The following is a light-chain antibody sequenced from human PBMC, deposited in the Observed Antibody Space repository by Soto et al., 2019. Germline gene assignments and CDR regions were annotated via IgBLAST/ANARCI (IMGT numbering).Light chain of an antibody. CDR2: GAS. J-gene: IGKJ2*01. Sequence: EIVMTQSPATLSVSPGERATLSCRASQSVSSNLAWNQQKPGQAPRLLIYGASTRATGIPARFSGSGSGTEFTLIISSLQSEDFAVYYCQQYNNWPHTFGQGTKLEIK. CDR1: QSVSSN. V-gene: IGKV3-15*01. CDR3: QQYNNWPHT.